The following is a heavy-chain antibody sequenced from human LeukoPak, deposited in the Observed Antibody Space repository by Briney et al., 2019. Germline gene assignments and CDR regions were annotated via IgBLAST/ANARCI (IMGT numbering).Heavy chain of an antibody. J-gene: IGHJ4*02. V-gene: IGHV3-7*03. CDR2: IRQDGSEK. CDR1: GFTFSGHW. D-gene: IGHD1-26*01. Sequence: GGSLRLSCAASGFTFSGHWMSWVRQAPGKGLEWVASIRQDGSEKHYVDSVEGRFTISRDDSRNTLYLQMNSLRGDDTAVYYCAKDVGKWESLHFFDYWGQGTLVTVSS. CDR3: AKDVGKWESLHFFDY.